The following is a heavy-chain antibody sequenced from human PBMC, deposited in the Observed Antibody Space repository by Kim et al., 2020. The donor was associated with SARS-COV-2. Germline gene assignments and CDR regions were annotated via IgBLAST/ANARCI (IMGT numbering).Heavy chain of an antibody. D-gene: IGHD6-6*01. V-gene: IGHV3-23*01. CDR2: ISGSGGST. CDR1: GFTFSSYA. J-gene: IGHJ6*02. Sequence: GGSLRLSCAASGFTFSSYAMSWVRQAPGKGLEWVSAISGSGGSTYYADSVKGRFTISRDNSKNTLYLQMNSLRAEDTAVYYCAKEGSGEYSSTSYYYYGMDVWGQGTTVTVSS. CDR3: AKEGSGEYSSTSYYYYGMDV.